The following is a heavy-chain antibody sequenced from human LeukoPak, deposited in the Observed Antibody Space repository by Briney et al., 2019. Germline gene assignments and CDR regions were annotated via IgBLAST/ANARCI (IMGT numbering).Heavy chain of an antibody. V-gene: IGHV3-48*01. CDR3: ARDGDEYDFWSGYLLSHYYYYMDV. D-gene: IGHD3-3*01. CDR1: GFTFSSYS. CDR2: ISSGSSTI. Sequence: PGGSLRLSCAASGFTFSSYSMNWVRQAPGKGLEWVSYISSGSSTIYYADSVKGRFTISRDNAKNSLYLQMNRLRAEDTAVYYCARDGDEYDFWSGYLLSHYYYYMDVWGKGTTVTVSS. J-gene: IGHJ6*03.